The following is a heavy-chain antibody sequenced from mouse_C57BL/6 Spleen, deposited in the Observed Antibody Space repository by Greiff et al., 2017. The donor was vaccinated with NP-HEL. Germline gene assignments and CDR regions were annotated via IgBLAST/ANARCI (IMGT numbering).Heavy chain of an antibody. Sequence: QVQLQQSGAELARPGASVKMSCKASGYTFTSYTMHWVKQRPGQGLEWIGYINPSSGYTKYNQKFKDKATLTAAKSSRTAYMQLSSLTSEDSPVYYCATGATVVAPYAMDYWGQGTSVTVSS. CDR2: INPSSGYT. D-gene: IGHD1-1*01. CDR1: GYTFTSYT. V-gene: IGHV1-4*01. J-gene: IGHJ4*01. CDR3: ATGATVVAPYAMDY.